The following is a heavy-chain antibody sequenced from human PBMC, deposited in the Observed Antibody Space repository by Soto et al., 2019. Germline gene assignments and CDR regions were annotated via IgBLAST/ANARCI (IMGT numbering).Heavy chain of an antibody. D-gene: IGHD6-19*01. V-gene: IGHV4-34*01. J-gene: IGHJ5*02. Sequence: SETLSLTCAVYGGSFSGYYWSWIRQPPGKGLEWIGEINHSGSTNYNPSLKSRVTISVDTSKNQFSLKLSSVTAADTAVYYCARGGGGYSSGWYRSWFDPWGQGTLVTVSS. CDR1: GGSFSGYY. CDR2: INHSGST. CDR3: ARGGGGYSSGWYRSWFDP.